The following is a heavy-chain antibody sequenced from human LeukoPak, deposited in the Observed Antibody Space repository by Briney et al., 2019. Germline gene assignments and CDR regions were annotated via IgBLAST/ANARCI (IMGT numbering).Heavy chain of an antibody. Sequence: SETLSLTCTVSGGSISSYYWSWIRQPAGKGLEWIGRIYTSGSTNYNPSLKSRVTMSVDTSKNQFSLKLSSVTAADTAVYYCARTGYYYAGSAYYYTDYWGQGTLVTVSP. V-gene: IGHV4-4*07. CDR1: GGSISSYY. D-gene: IGHD3-22*01. J-gene: IGHJ4*02. CDR3: ARTGYYYAGSAYYYTDY. CDR2: IYTSGST.